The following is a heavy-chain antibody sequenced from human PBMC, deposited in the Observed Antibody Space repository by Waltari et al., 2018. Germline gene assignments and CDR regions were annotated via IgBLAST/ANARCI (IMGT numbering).Heavy chain of an antibody. J-gene: IGHJ6*02. D-gene: IGHD3-22*01. Sequence: QVQLVESGGGVVQPGRSLRLSCAASGFTFRSYAMHWVRQAPGKGLEWVAVISYDGSNKYYADSVKGRFTISRDNSKNTLYLQMNSLRAEDTAVYYCAREYYDSSGYYYYYYYGMDVWGQGTTVTVSS. CDR1: GFTFRSYA. CDR2: ISYDGSNK. CDR3: AREYYDSSGYYYYYYYGMDV. V-gene: IGHV3-30*01.